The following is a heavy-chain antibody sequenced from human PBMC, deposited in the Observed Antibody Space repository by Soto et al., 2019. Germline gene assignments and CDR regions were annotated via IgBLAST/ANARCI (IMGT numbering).Heavy chain of an antibody. CDR2: IYPGDSDT. Sequence: GDSLKISCKGSGYSFTSYWIGWVRQMPGKGLEWMGIIYPGDSDTRYSPSFQGQVTISADKSISTAYLQWSSLKASDTAMYYCARAEGDYYYGMDVWGQGTTVTVSS. CDR1: GYSFTSYW. CDR3: ARAEGDYYYGMDV. V-gene: IGHV5-51*01. J-gene: IGHJ6*02.